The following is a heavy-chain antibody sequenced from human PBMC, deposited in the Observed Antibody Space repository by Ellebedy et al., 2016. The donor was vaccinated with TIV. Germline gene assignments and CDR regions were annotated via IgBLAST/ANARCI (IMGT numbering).Heavy chain of an antibody. Sequence: AASVKVSCKASGYTFTGYYIHWVRQAPGQGLEWMGYVNPNTGGTNYAQKFQGRVTMTRDTSITTAYMELSRLTSDDTAMYYCAMHTYPRDLVYWGQGTLITVSS. V-gene: IGHV1-2*02. CDR2: VNPNTGGT. CDR1: GYTFTGYY. D-gene: IGHD2-2*01. CDR3: AMHTYPRDLVY. J-gene: IGHJ4*02.